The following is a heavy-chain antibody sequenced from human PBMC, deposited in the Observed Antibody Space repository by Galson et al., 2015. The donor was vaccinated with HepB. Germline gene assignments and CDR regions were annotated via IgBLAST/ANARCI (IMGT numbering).Heavy chain of an antibody. CDR3: AKDRVSYPLYFDY. J-gene: IGHJ4*02. D-gene: IGHD1-26*01. V-gene: IGHV3-23*01. CDR1: GFTFSSYA. CDR2: ISASGSST. Sequence: SLRLSCAASGFTFSSYAMNWVRQAPGKGLEWVSSISASGSSTYNADSVKGRFTISRDNSKNTLYLHMNSLRAEDTAVYYCAKDRVSYPLYFDYWGQGTLVTVSS.